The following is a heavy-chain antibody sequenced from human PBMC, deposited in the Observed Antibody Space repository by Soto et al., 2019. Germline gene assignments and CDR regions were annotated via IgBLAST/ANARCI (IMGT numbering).Heavy chain of an antibody. V-gene: IGHV4-59*12. CDR3: ARSYCTNGVCNDAFDI. CDR2: IYYSGST. D-gene: IGHD2-8*01. CDR1: GGSISSYY. Sequence: ASETLSLTCTVSGGSISSYYWTWIRQPPGKGLEWIGYIYYSGSTNYNPSLKSRVTISVDTSKTQFSLKLSSVTAADTAVYYCARSYCTNGVCNDAFDIWGQETMLTV. J-gene: IGHJ3*02.